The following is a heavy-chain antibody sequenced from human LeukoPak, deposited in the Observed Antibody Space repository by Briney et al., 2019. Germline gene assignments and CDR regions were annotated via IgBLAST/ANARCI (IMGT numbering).Heavy chain of an antibody. CDR2: ISNDGSNG. V-gene: IGHV3-30*14. CDR1: GFTFSTYP. D-gene: IGHD6-19*01. Sequence: PGGSLRLSCEASGFTFSTYPTHWVRQAPGRGLEWVTVISNDGSNGYYAVSVKGRFTISRDNSQNTLYVQMSSLSPEDTAVYYCVREVSSGSFDYWGQGTLVTVSS. CDR3: VREVSSGSFDY. J-gene: IGHJ4*02.